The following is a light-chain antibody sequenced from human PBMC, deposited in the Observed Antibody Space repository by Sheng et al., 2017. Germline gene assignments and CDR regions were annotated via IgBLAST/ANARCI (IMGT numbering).Light chain of an antibody. Sequence: SYELTQPPSVSVSPGQTASITCSGDKLGDRYACWYQQKPGQSPLLVIYQDSKRPSGIPERFSGSNSGDTATLTISGTQSMDEADYYCQAWASSTEVFGPGTKLTVL. J-gene: IGLJ1*01. CDR2: QDS. CDR1: KLGDRY. CDR3: QAWASSTEV. V-gene: IGLV3-1*01.